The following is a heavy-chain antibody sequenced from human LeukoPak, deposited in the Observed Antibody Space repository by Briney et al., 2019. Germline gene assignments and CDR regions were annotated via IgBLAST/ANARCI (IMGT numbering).Heavy chain of an antibody. J-gene: IGHJ4*02. D-gene: IGHD3-22*01. Sequence: GGSLRLSCAASGFTFSRYWMSWVRQAPGKGVEWVANIKQDGSEKYYVDSVKGRFTITRDNAKNSLYLQMNSLRAEDTAVYYCARDEDGYYYWGQGTLVTVSS. CDR3: ARDEDGYYY. V-gene: IGHV3-7*01. CDR2: IKQDGSEK. CDR1: GFTFSRYW.